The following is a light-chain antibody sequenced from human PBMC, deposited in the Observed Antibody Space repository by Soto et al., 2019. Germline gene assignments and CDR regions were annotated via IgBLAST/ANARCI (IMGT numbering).Light chain of an antibody. V-gene: IGLV2-8*01. J-gene: IGLJ3*02. CDR2: EVS. Sequence: QSALTQPPSASGSPGQSVTISCTGTSSDVGGYNYVSCYQQNPGKAPKLMIYEVSKRPSGVPDRFSGSKSGNTASLSVSGLHAEDEADYYCISYAGSNNLVFGGGTKLTVL. CDR1: SSDVGGYNY. CDR3: ISYAGSNNLV.